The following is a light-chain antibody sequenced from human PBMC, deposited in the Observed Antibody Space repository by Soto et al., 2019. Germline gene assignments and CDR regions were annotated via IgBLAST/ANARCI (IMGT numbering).Light chain of an antibody. Sequence: EIVLTHSPGTLSLSPGEGAALSCRSSQSVTSNSLAWYQQKPGQAPRLLIYGASTRATGIPAMFSGSGSGTEFTLTISSLQSEDFAVYYCQQYYDWPITFGQGTRLEI. CDR1: QSVTSN. V-gene: IGKV3-15*01. CDR2: GAS. CDR3: QQYYDWPIT. J-gene: IGKJ5*01.